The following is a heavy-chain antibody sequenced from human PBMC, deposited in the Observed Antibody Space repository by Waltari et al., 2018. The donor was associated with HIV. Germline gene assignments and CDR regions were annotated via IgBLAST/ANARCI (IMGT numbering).Heavy chain of an antibody. D-gene: IGHD1-26*01. CDR1: TFWFRSYW. J-gene: IGHJ6*02. CDR3: ARGDQWGLFMDSYYGLDV. V-gene: IGHV3-7*01. Sequence: EALLVQSGGGVVRPGGPLRLSCEGSTFWFRSYWMAWVRQASGKGLEWVANINQDATKKNYADSVKGRFSVSRDNGKYSVFLEMNRLRVQDTAVYFCARGDQWGLFMDSYYGLDVWGRGTTVIVSS. CDR2: INQDATKK.